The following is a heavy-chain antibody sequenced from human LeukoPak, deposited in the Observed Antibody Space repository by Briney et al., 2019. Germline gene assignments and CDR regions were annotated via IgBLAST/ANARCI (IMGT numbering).Heavy chain of an antibody. J-gene: IGHJ4*02. CDR3: ASLRPHYDFWSGYYPPTH. D-gene: IGHD3-3*01. CDR2: ISSCSSYI. Sequence: GGSLRLSCAASGFPFSSYTMNWVRQAPGKGLEWVSSISSCSSYIYYADSVKGRFTISRDNAKNSLYLQMNSLRAEDTAVYYCASLRPHYDFWSGYYPPTHWGQGTLVTVSS. CDR1: GFPFSSYT. V-gene: IGHV3-21*01.